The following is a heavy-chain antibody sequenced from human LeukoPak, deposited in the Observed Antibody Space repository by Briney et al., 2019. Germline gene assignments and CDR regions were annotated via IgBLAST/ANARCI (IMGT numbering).Heavy chain of an antibody. Sequence: GGSLRLSCAASGFTFSDYYMSWIRQAPGKGLEWVSYISSSGSTIYYADSVKGRFTISRDNAKNSLYLQMNSLRAEDTAVYYCARDRGGIAVAGNYDAFDIWGQGTMVTVSS. V-gene: IGHV3-11*04. CDR1: GFTFSDYY. CDR2: ISSSGSTI. J-gene: IGHJ3*02. D-gene: IGHD6-19*01. CDR3: ARDRGGIAVAGNYDAFDI.